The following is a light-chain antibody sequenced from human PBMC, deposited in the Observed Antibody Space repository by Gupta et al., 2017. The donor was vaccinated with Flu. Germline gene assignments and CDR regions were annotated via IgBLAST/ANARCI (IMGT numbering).Light chain of an antibody. CDR2: DAS. CDR1: QNINIY. CDR3: QQRKNWPPLT. J-gene: IGKJ4*01. Sequence: ETVLTQSPATLSLSPGERATLSCRASQNINIYLAWYQQRPGQPPRLLIYDASNRPTGSPARFSGSGSGTDFTLTISSLEPEDFAVYYCQQRKNWPPLTFGGGTKVEIK. V-gene: IGKV3-11*01.